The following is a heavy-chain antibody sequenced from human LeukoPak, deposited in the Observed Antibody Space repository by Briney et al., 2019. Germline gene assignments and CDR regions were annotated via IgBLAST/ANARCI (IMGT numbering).Heavy chain of an antibody. CDR3: ARDRGYSASWYSRSGYYDL. CDR2: LNWNGGNT. V-gene: IGHV3-20*04. J-gene: IGHJ2*01. D-gene: IGHD6-13*01. CDR1: GFTFSSYS. Sequence: GGSLRLSCAASGFTFSSYSMDWVRQAPGKGLEWVSGLNWNGGNTGYTDSVEGRFTISRDNAKNSLYLQMNSLRAEDTASYYCARDRGYSASWYSRSGYYDLWGRGTLVTVSS.